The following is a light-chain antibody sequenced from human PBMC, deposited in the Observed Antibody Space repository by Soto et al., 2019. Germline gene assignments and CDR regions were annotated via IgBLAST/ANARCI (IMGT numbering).Light chain of an antibody. J-gene: IGKJ5*01. CDR3: QQRNVWPPVT. V-gene: IGKV3-11*01. CDR1: QSVSSN. CDR2: GAF. Sequence: EIVMTQSPATLSVSPGDRVTLSCRASQSVSSNLAWYQQKPGQPPRLLIYGAFNRATGIPARFSGSGSGTDFTLTISSLEPEDSAVYYCQQRNVWPPVTFGQGTRL.